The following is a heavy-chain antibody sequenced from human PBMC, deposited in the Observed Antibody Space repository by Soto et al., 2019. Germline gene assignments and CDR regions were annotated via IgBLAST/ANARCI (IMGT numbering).Heavy chain of an antibody. Sequence: GGSPRLSCAASGFTFDDYAMHWVRQAPGKGLEWVSGISWNSGSIGYADSVKGRFTISRDNAKNSLYLQMNSLRAEDTALYYCAKESIAAAGMGGPIDYWGQGTLVTVSS. J-gene: IGHJ4*02. CDR1: GFTFDDYA. CDR3: AKESIAAAGMGGPIDY. D-gene: IGHD6-13*01. V-gene: IGHV3-9*01. CDR2: ISWNSGSI.